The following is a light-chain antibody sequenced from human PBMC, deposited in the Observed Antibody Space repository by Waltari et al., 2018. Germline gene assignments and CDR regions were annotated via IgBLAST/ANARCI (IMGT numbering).Light chain of an antibody. CDR2: EVT. CDR3: SSYTSRSISWV. J-gene: IGLJ1*01. CDR1: SSDVGGYNY. Sequence: QSAPTQPASVSGSPGQSITISCTGTSSDVGGYNYVSWYQQHPGKAPKLMIYEVTNRPSGISSRFSGSKSGNTASLTISGLQAEDEADYYCSSYTSRSISWVFGTGTKVTVL. V-gene: IGLV2-14*01.